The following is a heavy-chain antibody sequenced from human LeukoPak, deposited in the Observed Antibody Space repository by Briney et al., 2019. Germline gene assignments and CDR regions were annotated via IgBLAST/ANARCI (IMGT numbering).Heavy chain of an antibody. CDR3: ARGIVWGSGENWFDP. V-gene: IGHV1-8*01. Sequence: ASVKVSCKASGYTFTSYDINWVRQATGQGLEWMGWMNPNSGNTGYAQKFRGRVTMTRNTSISTAYMELSSLRSEDTAVYYCARGIVWGSGENWFDPWGQGTLVTVSS. D-gene: IGHD3-10*01. CDR1: GYTFTSYD. CDR2: MNPNSGNT. J-gene: IGHJ5*02.